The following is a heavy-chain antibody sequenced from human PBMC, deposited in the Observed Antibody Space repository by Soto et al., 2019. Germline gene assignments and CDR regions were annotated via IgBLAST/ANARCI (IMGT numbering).Heavy chain of an antibody. J-gene: IGHJ4*02. CDR2: IRSKTDGGTT. Sequence: GSLRLSCAASGFTFSGCAMHWVRQASGKGLEWLGRIRSKTDGGTTDYAAPVKGRFTISRDDSKNTLYLQMNSLKTEDTAVYYCTTIAVADYWGQGTLVTVSS. V-gene: IGHV3-15*01. CDR1: GFTFSGCA. CDR3: TTIAVADY. D-gene: IGHD6-19*01.